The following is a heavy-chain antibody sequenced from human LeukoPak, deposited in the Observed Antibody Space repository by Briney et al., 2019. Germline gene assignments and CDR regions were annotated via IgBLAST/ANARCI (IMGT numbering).Heavy chain of an antibody. D-gene: IGHD3-10*01. CDR3: AKEARYGSGSSYYYYYYMDV. CDR2: ISGSGGST. V-gene: IGHV3-23*01. J-gene: IGHJ6*03. Sequence: GGSLRLSCAASGFTFSSYAMSWVRQAPGKGLEWVSGISGSGGSTYYADSVKGRFTISRDNSKNTMYLQMNRLRAEDTAVYYCAKEARYGSGSSYYYYYYMDVWGKGTTVTVSS. CDR1: GFTFSSYA.